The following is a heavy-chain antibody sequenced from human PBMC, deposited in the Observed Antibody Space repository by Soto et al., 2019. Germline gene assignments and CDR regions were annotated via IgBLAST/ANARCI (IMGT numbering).Heavy chain of an antibody. CDR2: INAGNGNT. CDR3: ARSIVVVTALDY. CDR1: GYTFTSYA. Sequence: RASVKVSCKASGYTFTSYAMHWLRQAPGQRLEWMGWINAGNGNTKYSQKFQGRVTITRDTSASTAYMELSSLRSEDTAVYYCARSIVVVTALDYWGQGTLVTVSS. J-gene: IGHJ4*02. V-gene: IGHV1-3*01. D-gene: IGHD2-21*02.